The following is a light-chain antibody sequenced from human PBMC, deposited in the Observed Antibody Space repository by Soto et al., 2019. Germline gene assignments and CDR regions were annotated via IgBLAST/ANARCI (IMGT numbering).Light chain of an antibody. CDR3: QQANSLSIT. CDR1: QDISSN. CDR2: DAS. Sequence: DIQMTQSPSSLSGSVGDRVIISCRASQDISSNLAWYQQRPGKAPKLLIYDASSLQSGVPSRFSGSGSGTDFTLSISGLQPEDFGTYYCQQANSLSITFGQGTRLEIK. V-gene: IGKV1-12*01. J-gene: IGKJ5*01.